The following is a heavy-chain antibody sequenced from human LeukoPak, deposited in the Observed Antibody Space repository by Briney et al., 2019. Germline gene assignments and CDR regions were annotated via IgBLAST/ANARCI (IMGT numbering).Heavy chain of an antibody. V-gene: IGHV3-11*05. CDR3: TREDNWYFDL. Sequence: GGSLRLSCTASGFTFSDYYMTWIRQAPGKGLEWLSYVSTDSTYTNYADSVKGRFTISRDNAKSSLYLQLNSLTAEDAAVYYCTREDNWYFDLWGRGTLVTVSS. J-gene: IGHJ2*01. CDR1: GFTFSDYY. CDR2: VSTDSTYT.